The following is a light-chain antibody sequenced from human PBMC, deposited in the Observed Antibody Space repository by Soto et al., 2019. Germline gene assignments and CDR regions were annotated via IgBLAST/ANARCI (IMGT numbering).Light chain of an antibody. CDR2: GAS. CDR1: QSVSSSY. J-gene: IGKJ1*01. CDR3: QHYGSSPWT. V-gene: IGKV3-20*01. Sequence: EIVLTQSPGTLSLSPGERATLSCRASQSVSSSYLAWYQQKPGQAPRLLIYGASSRATGIPDRFSGSGSGTDFALTISRLEPEDFAVYYCQHYGSSPWTFSQGTKGEIK.